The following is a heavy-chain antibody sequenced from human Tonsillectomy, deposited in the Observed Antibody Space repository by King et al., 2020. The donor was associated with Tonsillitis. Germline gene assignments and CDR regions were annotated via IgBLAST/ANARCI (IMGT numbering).Heavy chain of an antibody. J-gene: IGHJ3*02. CDR1: GYMFTSYW. V-gene: IGHV5-51*01. CDR3: GSHHDFNSLDFFFI. CDR2: IYPGDSDT. Sequence: QLVQSGAEVKKPGESLKISCKGSGYMFTSYWIGWVRQMPGKGLEWMGIIYPGDSDTRYSPSFQGQVTISADKSISTAHLHWSSLKASDTAMYYCGSHHDFNSLDFFFIWGQGTIVTVSS. D-gene: IGHD3-3*01.